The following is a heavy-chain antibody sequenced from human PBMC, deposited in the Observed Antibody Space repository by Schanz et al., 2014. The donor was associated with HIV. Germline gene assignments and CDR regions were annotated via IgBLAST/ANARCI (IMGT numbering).Heavy chain of an antibody. V-gene: IGHV3-33*01. CDR2: IWNDGSNT. CDR1: GFTFSSYG. Sequence: QVQLVESGGGVVQPGRSLRLSCAASGFTFSSYGMHWVRQAPGKGREWEADIWNDGSNTYYGDSVKGRFTISRDNAKNTVYLQMKSLRVEDTAVYYCVRLMSSDYDFYHYGMDVWGQGTTVIVSS. J-gene: IGHJ6*02. D-gene: IGHD4-17*01. CDR3: VRLMSSDYDFYHYGMDV.